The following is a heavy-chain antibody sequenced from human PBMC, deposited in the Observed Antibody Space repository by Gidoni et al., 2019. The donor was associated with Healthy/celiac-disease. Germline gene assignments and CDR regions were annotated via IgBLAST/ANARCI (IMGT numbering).Heavy chain of an antibody. CDR1: GYSFTSYW. CDR3: ARPVTVTHGEWFDP. CDR2: IYPGDSDT. J-gene: IGHJ5*02. Sequence: EVPLVQSGAEVNTPGASLQTSCKGSGYSFTSYWIGWVRQMPGKGLEWLGVIYPGDSDTRYSPSFQGEGAISADKSISTADLQWSSLKASDTAMYYCARPVTVTHGEWFDPWGQGTLVTVSS. D-gene: IGHD4-17*01. V-gene: IGHV5-51*01.